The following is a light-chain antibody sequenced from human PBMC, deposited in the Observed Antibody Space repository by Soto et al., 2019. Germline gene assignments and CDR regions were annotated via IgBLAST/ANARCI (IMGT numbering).Light chain of an antibody. CDR1: QSVSSNY. J-gene: IGKJ1*01. Sequence: EIVLTQSPGTLSLSPGERATLSCRASQSVSSNYLAWYQQKPGQAPRLLIYGASSRATGIPDRFSGSGSGTDFTLTISRLEPEDCAVYYFQQYGSSSWTFGQGTKVDIK. V-gene: IGKV3-20*01. CDR3: QQYGSSSWT. CDR2: GAS.